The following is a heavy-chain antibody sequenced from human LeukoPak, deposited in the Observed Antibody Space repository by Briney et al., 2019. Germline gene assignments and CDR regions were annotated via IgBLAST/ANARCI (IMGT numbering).Heavy chain of an antibody. CDR1: GGSFSGYY. V-gene: IGHV4-34*01. D-gene: IGHD3-10*01. J-gene: IGHJ4*02. Sequence: SETLSLACAVYGGSFSGYYWSWIRQPPGKGLEWIGEINHSGSTNYNPSLKSRVTISVDTSENQFSLKLSSVTAADTAVYYCARGLWFGELLLWGQGTLVTVSS. CDR3: ARGLWFGELLL. CDR2: INHSGST.